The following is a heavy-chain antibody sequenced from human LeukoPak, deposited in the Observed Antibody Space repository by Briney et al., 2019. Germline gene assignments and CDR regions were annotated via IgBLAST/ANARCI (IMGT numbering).Heavy chain of an antibody. CDR3: ARDPDYYGSGT. D-gene: IGHD3-10*01. J-gene: IGHJ5*02. CDR2: IIPILSIA. V-gene: IGHV1-69*04. Sequence: SVKVSCKASGGTFSSYAISWVRQAPGQGLEWMGRIIPILSIANYAQKFQGRVTITADKSTSTAYMELSSLRAEDTAVSYCARDPDYYGSGTWGQGTLVTVSS. CDR1: GGTFSSYA.